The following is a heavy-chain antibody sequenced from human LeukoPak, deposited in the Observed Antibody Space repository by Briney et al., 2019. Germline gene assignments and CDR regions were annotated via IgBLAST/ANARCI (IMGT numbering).Heavy chain of an antibody. CDR1: GGSISSYYW. CDR2: IDWDDDK. CDR3: ARGYSGYDDFDY. Sequence: TLSLTCTVSGGSISSYYWSWIRQPPGKALEWLARIDWDDDKYYSTSLKTRLTISKDTSKNQVVLTMTNMDPVDTATYYCARGYSGYDDFDYWGQGTLVTVSS. J-gene: IGHJ4*02. D-gene: IGHD5-12*01. V-gene: IGHV2-70*11.